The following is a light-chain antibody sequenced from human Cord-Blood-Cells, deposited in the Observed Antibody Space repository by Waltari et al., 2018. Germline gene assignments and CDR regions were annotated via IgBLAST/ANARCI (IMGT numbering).Light chain of an antibody. Sequence: QSALTQPRSVSGSPGQSVTISCTGTSSDVGGYNYVSWYQQHPGKAPKLMIYDVSKRPPVVPVRFSGSKSGNTASLTISGLQPEDEADYYCCSYAGSYVFGTGTKVTVL. J-gene: IGLJ1*01. CDR2: DVS. CDR3: CSYAGSYV. V-gene: IGLV2-11*01. CDR1: SSDVGGYNY.